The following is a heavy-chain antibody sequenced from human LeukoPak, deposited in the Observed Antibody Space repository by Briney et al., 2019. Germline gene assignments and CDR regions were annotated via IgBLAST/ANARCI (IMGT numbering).Heavy chain of an antibody. CDR3: ARGGHGAADQ. D-gene: IGHD1-26*01. J-gene: IGHJ5*02. V-gene: IGHV3-30-3*01. CDR1: GFTFSTYA. CDR2: FSYDGSTQ. Sequence: GGSLRLSCAGSGFTFSTYAMHWVRQAPGKGLEWVALFSYDGSTQRYADSVKGRFTISRDNAKNLLFLQMNSLRAEDTAVYYCARGGHGAADQWGQGTLVTVSS.